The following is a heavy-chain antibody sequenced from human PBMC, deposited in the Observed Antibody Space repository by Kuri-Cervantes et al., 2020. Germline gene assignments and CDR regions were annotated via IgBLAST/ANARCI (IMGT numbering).Heavy chain of an antibody. CDR1: GFTFSNAW. V-gene: IGHV3-53*01. J-gene: IGHJ3*02. D-gene: IGHD1-26*01. CDR2: IYSGGST. Sequence: GESLKISCAASGFTFSNAWMSWVRQAPGKGLEWVSVIYSGGSTYYADPVKGRFTISRDNSKNTLYLQMNSLRAEDTAVYYCAREIPFIVGPYAFDIWGQGTLVTVSS. CDR3: AREIPFIVGPYAFDI.